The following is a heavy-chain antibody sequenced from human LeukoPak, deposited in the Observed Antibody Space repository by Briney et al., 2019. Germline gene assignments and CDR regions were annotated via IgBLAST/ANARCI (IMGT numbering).Heavy chain of an antibody. D-gene: IGHD5-18*01. CDR2: ISYDGSNK. Sequence: PGRSLRLSCAASGFTFSSYAMHWVRQAPGKGLEWVAVISYDGSNKYYADSVKGRFTISRDNAKNSLYLQMNSLRAEDTAVYYCAREHYSYGSFDYWGQGTLVTVSS. CDR1: GFTFSSYA. V-gene: IGHV3-30-3*01. J-gene: IGHJ4*02. CDR3: AREHYSYGSFDY.